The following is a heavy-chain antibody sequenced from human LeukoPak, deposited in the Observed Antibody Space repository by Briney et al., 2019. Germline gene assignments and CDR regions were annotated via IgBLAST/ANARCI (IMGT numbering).Heavy chain of an antibody. CDR3: ARLHRSMVRGSLLGPHDY. V-gene: IGHV4-39*07. Sequence: SETLSLTCTVSGGSISSSSYYWGWIRQPPGKGLEWIGSIYYSGSTYYNPSLKSRVTISVDTSKNQFSLKLSSVTAADTAVYYCARLHRSMVRGSLLGPHDYWGQGTLVTVSS. D-gene: IGHD3-10*01. J-gene: IGHJ4*02. CDR2: IYYSGST. CDR1: GGSISSSSYY.